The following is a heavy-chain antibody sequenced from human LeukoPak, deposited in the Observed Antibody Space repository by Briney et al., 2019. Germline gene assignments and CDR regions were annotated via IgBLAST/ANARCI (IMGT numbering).Heavy chain of an antibody. CDR1: GFTFTYHY. Sequence: GGSLRLSCAASGFTFTYHYMDWVRQAPGRGLEWVGRIRNKANSYTTEYAASVRGRFTISRDDSKDSLYLQMNSLKTEDTAVYYCARDIATVQHQDWGQGTLVTVSS. J-gene: IGHJ4*02. CDR2: IRNKANSYTT. D-gene: IGHD1-1*01. CDR3: ARDIATVQHQD. V-gene: IGHV3-72*01.